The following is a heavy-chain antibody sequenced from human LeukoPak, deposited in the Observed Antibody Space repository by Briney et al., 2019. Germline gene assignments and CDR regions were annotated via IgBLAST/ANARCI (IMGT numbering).Heavy chain of an antibody. J-gene: IGHJ5*02. CDR1: GGSINGDY. Sequence: PSETLSLTCNVSGGSINGDYWSWIRQSPGKGLKYIGFMFASGTSNYNPSLKSRVTMSVDTSKNQFSLKLSSVTAADTAVYYCARGMYDLQLGAWFDPWGQGTLVTVPS. D-gene: IGHD3-16*01. CDR3: ARGMYDLQLGAWFDP. CDR2: MFASGTS. V-gene: IGHV4-59*01.